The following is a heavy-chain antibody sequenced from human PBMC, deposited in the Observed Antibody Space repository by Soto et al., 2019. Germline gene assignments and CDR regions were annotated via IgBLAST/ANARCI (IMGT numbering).Heavy chain of an antibody. J-gene: IGHJ6*02. CDR3: ARGQGYCSGGICYYYYYGMHV. CDR1: GGSFSSDA. Sequence: SVKVSCKASGGSFSSDAFGWVRQAPGQGLEWMGGIIPTSGTANYAQRFQGRATITADESTSTAYMELSSLTSEDTAVYFCARGQGYCSGGICYYYYYGMHVWGQGTRVTVSS. CDR2: IIPTSGTA. D-gene: IGHD2-15*01. V-gene: IGHV1-69*13.